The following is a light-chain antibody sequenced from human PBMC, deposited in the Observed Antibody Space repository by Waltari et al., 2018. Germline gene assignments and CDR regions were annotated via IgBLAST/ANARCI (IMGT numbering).Light chain of an antibody. J-gene: IGKJ1*01. CDR1: QYIRND. CDR3: LQDYNYPRT. CDR2: AAS. Sequence: AIQMTQSPSSLSASVGDRVAITCRASQYIRNDLGWYQQKLGEAPKVLIHAASNLQSGVPSRFSGSGSGTDFTLTISSLQPEDFATYYCLQDYNYPRTFGQGTKVEIK. V-gene: IGKV1-6*01.